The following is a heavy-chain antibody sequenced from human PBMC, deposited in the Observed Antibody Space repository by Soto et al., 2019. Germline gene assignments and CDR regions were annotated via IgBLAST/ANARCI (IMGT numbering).Heavy chain of an antibody. Sequence: EVQLLESGGGLVQPGGSLRLSCAASGFTFDSYAMNWVRQAPGKGLEWGSTITGSGDYTYYTDPVKGRFTISRDNSKNMMYLQMNSLRAEDTAVYYCVKNRALQYHFYYWGQGTLVTVSS. CDR2: ITGSGDYT. J-gene: IGHJ4*02. CDR3: VKNRALQYHFYY. CDR1: GFTFDSYA. V-gene: IGHV3-23*01. D-gene: IGHD2-2*02.